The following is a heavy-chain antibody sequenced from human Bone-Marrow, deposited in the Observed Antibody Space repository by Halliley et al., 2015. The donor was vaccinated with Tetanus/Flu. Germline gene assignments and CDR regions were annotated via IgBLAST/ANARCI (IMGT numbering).Heavy chain of an antibody. J-gene: IGHJ1*01. CDR1: GGSSSRFY. CDR3: AREWAFGDCREGST. V-gene: IGHV4-59*01. Sequence: LRLSCTVSGGSSSRFYWSWIRQPPGKGLEWIGYVTYRGSTTYNPSLQGRVSMSIDTSMNQFSLKLSSVTAADTAVYYCAREWAFGDCREGSTGGQGSLV. CDR2: VTYRGST. D-gene: IGHD2-21*02.